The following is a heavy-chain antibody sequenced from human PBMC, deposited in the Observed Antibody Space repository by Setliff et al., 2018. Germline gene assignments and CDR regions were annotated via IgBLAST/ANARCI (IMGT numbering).Heavy chain of an antibody. V-gene: IGHV3-48*04. CDR3: AKRGPYCSGGTCHYYFGY. CDR1: GFTFSSYS. CDR2: ISGSGGTI. J-gene: IGHJ4*02. Sequence: GGSLRLSCAASGFTFSSYSMNWVRQAPGKGLEWVSYISGSGGTIYYANSVRGRFTISRDNAKNSLYLQMDSLRAEDTAVYYCAKRGPYCSGGTCHYYFGYWGQGTLVTVSS. D-gene: IGHD2-15*01.